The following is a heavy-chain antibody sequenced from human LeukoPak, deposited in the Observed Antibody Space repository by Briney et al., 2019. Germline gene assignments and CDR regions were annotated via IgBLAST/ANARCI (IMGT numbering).Heavy chain of an antibody. Sequence: SETLSLTCTVSGGSINSYYWTWIRQPPGKGLEWIGNIYNSGNTNYNPSLKSRVTISVDTSKNQFSLKLSSVAAADTAVYYCARDSGGYYRYFDYWGQGTLVTVSS. CDR2: IYNSGNT. J-gene: IGHJ4*02. CDR1: GGSINSYY. V-gene: IGHV4-4*08. CDR3: ARDSGGYYRYFDY. D-gene: IGHD3-3*01.